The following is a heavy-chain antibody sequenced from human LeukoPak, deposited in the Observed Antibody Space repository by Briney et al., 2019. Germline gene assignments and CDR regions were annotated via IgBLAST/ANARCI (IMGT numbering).Heavy chain of an antibody. Sequence: GGSLRLSCAASGFTFSSYGMSWVRQAPGKGLEWVSTINGGPDDNTYYADSVKGRFTISRDNSRNTLYLQMSSLRAEDAAIYFCAKDFAISLRFGEDYYGTDVWGQGTTVTVSS. CDR1: GFTFSSYG. CDR3: AKDFAISLRFGEDYYGTDV. V-gene: IGHV3-23*01. D-gene: IGHD3-10*01. J-gene: IGHJ6*02. CDR2: INGGPDDNT.